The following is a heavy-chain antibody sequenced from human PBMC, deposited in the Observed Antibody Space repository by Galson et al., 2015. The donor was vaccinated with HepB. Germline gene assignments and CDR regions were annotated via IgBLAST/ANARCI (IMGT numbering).Heavy chain of an antibody. CDR2: IWYDGSNK. V-gene: IGHV3-33*01. Sequence: SLRLSCAASGFTFSSYGMHWVRQAPGKGLEWVAVIWYDGSNKYYADSVKGRFTISRDNSKNTLYLQMNSLRAEDTAVYYCARDWERDGEGFDYWGQGTLVTVSS. J-gene: IGHJ4*02. CDR3: ARDWERDGEGFDY. D-gene: IGHD5-24*01. CDR1: GFTFSSYG.